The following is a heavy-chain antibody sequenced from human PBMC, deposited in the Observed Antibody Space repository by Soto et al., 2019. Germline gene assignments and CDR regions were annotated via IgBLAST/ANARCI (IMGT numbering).Heavy chain of an antibody. CDR2: TYYRSRWYE. CDR1: GDSVSSNSGA. J-gene: IGHJ6*02. CDR3: ARVVPAPSYYYYYVLDV. D-gene: IGHD2-2*01. V-gene: IGHV6-1*01. Sequence: QVQLQQSGPGLVKPSQTLSVTCAISGDSVSSNSGAWNWIRQSPSRGLEWLGRTYYRSRWYEDYAVSVESRITIKRDTSKNQISLPLNSVTPEDTAVYYCARVVPAPSYYYYYVLDVWGQGTTVTVSS.